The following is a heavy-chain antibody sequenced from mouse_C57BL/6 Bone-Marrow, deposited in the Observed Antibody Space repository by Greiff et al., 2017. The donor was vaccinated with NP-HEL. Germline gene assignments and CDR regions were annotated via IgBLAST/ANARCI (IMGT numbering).Heavy chain of an antibody. V-gene: IGHV14-1*01. J-gene: IGHJ2*01. CDR2: IDPVDGDT. CDR1: GFNIKDYY. D-gene: IGHD2-2*01. CDR3: TNGYDGYYFDY. Sequence: EVQLQQSGAELVRPGASVKLSCTASGFNIKDYYMHWVKQRPEHSLEWIGRIDPVDGDTEYAPQFQGTATMPADPSSTTAYLQLSSLTSEDAAVYYCTNGYDGYYFDYWGQGTTLTVSS.